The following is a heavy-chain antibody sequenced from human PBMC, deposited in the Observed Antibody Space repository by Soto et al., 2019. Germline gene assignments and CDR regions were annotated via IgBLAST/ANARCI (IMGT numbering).Heavy chain of an antibody. CDR2: MNPNNGNT. CDR3: ARGPYCSSAGCRRWVWFDP. J-gene: IGHJ5*02. CDR1: GYTFTTHN. V-gene: IGHV1-8*01. D-gene: IGHD2-2*01. Sequence: ASVKVSCKTSGYTFTTHNINWVRQVTGQGLEWMGWMNPNNGNTGYSQKFQDRVSMTRDTSINTAYLELSSLTSDDTAVYYCARGPYCSSAGCRRWVWFDPWGQITLVPVSP.